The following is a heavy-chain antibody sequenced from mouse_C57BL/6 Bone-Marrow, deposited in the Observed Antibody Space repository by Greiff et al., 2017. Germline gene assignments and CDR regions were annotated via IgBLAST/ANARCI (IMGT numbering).Heavy chain of an antibody. J-gene: IGHJ4*01. D-gene: IGHD1-2*01. CDR3: TRNGLGGKNAMDY. V-gene: IGHV1-5*01. CDR2: IYPGNSYT. Sequence: VQLQQSGTVLARPGVSVKMSCKTSGYTFTSYWMHWVKQRPGQGLEWIGAIYPGNSYTSYNQKFKGKAKLTAVTSASTAYMELSSLTNEDSAVYYCTRNGLGGKNAMDYWGQGTSVTVSS. CDR1: GYTFTSYW.